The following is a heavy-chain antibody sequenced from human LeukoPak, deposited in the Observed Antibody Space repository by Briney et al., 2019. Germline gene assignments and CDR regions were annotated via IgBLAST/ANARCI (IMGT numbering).Heavy chain of an antibody. J-gene: IGHJ5*02. D-gene: IGHD4-17*01. Sequence: SETLSLTCTVSGGSISSYYWSWIRQPPGKGLEWIGYIYYSGSANYNPSLKSRVTISVDTSKNQFSLKLSSVTAADTAVYYCARLRSGWFDPWGQGTLVTVSS. V-gene: IGHV4-59*08. CDR2: IYYSGSA. CDR3: ARLRSGWFDP. CDR1: GGSISSYY.